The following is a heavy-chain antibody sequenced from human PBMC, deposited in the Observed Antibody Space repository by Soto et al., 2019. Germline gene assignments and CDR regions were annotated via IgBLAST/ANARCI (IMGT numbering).Heavy chain of an antibody. CDR3: ASRGSSSWYGY. CDR1: GGSISSSSYY. D-gene: IGHD6-13*01. V-gene: IGHV4-39*01. Sequence: QLQLQESGPGLVKPSETLSLTCTVSGGSISSSSYYWGWIRQPPGKGLEWIGSIYYSGSTYYNPSPQSRDAISVDTSETQFSLKLSSVTAADTAVYYCASRGSSSWYGYWGQGTLVTVSS. J-gene: IGHJ4*02. CDR2: IYYSGST.